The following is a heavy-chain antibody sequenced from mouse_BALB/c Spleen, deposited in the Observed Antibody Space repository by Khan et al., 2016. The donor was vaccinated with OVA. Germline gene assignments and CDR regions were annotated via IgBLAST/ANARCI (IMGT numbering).Heavy chain of an antibody. CDR3: ARTARIKY. CDR2: ISYSGSP. V-gene: IGHV3-2*02. D-gene: IGHD1-2*01. CDR1: GYSITSGYG. Sequence: EVQLQESGPGLVKPSQSLSLTCTVTGYSITSGYGWNWTRQFPGNKLEWMGYISYSGSPNYNPSLKSQISITRDTSKNQFFLQLNSVTTEDTATYYCARTARIKYWGQGTTLTVSS. J-gene: IGHJ2*01.